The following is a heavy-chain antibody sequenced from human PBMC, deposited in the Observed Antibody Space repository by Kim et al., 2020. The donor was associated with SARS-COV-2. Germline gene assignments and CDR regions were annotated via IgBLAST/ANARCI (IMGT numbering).Heavy chain of an antibody. CDR2: ISGGAVNK. Sequence: GGSLRLSCVASGFTFDTYAMSWVRQAPGKGLEWVSVISGGAVNKFYADSVRGRFTISRDNSKNTLYLQMKSLRDEDTALYFCAKMVIMDGYNYFYYYAM. CDR3: AKMVIMDGYNYFYYYAM. CDR1: GFTFDTYA. J-gene: IGHJ6*01. V-gene: IGHV3-23*01. D-gene: IGHD2-21*01.